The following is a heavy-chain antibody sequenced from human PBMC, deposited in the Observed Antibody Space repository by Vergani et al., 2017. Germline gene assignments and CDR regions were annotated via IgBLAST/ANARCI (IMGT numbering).Heavy chain of an antibody. CDR1: GFTFSSYS. CDR3: AREGSSGYDY. J-gene: IGHJ4*02. D-gene: IGHD3-22*01. CDR2: IKQDGSEK. Sequence: EVQLVESGGGLVQPGGSLRLSCAASGFTFSSYSMNWVRQAPGKGLEWVANIKQDGSEKYYVDSVKGRFTISRDNAKNSLYLQMNSLRAEDTAVYYCAREGSSGYDYWGQGTLVTVSS. V-gene: IGHV3-7*03.